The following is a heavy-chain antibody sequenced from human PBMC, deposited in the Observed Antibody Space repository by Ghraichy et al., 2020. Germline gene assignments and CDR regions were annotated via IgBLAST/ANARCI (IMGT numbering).Heavy chain of an antibody. D-gene: IGHD6-19*01. CDR1: GYTFTSYA. CDR3: ARDQPLNIAVAANFDY. Sequence: ASVKVSCKASGYTFTSYAMHWVRQAPGQRLEWMGWINAGNGNTKYSQKFQGRVTITRDTSASTAYMELSSLRSEDTAVYYCARDQPLNIAVAANFDYWGQGTLVTVSS. CDR2: INAGNGNT. V-gene: IGHV1-3*01. J-gene: IGHJ4*02.